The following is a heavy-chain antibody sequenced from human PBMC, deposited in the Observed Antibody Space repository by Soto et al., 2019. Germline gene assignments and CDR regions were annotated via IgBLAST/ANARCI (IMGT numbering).Heavy chain of an antibody. D-gene: IGHD2-21*01. CDR2: VSFDGSST. J-gene: IGHJ6*02. V-gene: IGHV3-30*18. CDR1: GFNFNNYA. Sequence: GGSLRLSCAASGFNFNNYAMHWVRQAPGKGLEWVAVVSFDGSSTYYADSMKGRFTISRDSSNNTVSLQMNSLTNEDTAAYYCAKAGWGGDYYYGLDVWGQGTTVTVSS. CDR3: AKAGWGGDYYYGLDV.